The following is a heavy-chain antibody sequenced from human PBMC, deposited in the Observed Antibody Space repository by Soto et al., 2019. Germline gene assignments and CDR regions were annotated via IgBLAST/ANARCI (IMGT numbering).Heavy chain of an antibody. J-gene: IGHJ4*02. D-gene: IGHD3-9*01. CDR2: INHSGST. V-gene: IGHV4-34*01. CDR3: ARCVRTFTTYYDILTGYALRYYFDY. CDR1: GGSFSGYY. Sequence: SETLSLTCAVYGGSFSGYYWSWIRQPPGKGLEWIGEINHSGSTNYNPSLKSRVTISVDTSKNQFSLKLSSVTAADTAVYYCARCVRTFTTYYDILTGYALRYYFDYWGQGTLVTVS.